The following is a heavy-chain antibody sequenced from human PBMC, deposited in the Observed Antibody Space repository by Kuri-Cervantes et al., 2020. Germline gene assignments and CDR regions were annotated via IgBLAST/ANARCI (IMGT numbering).Heavy chain of an antibody. Sequence: ASVKVSCKASGFTFTSSAVQWVRQARGQGLEWMGWISTYNGNTNYAQKFQGRVTMTRNTSISTAYMELSSLRSEDTAVYYCARGFRVRYFGWLHKPHQYYFDYWGQGTLVTVSS. D-gene: IGHD3-9*01. J-gene: IGHJ4*02. V-gene: IGHV1-8*02. CDR2: ISTYNGNT. CDR1: GFTFTSSA. CDR3: ARGFRVRYFGWLHKPHQYYFDY.